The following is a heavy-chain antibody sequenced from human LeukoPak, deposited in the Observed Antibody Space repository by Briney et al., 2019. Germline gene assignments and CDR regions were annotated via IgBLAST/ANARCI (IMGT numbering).Heavy chain of an antibody. Sequence: PSETLSLTCAVYGGSFSGYFWSWIRQPPGKGLEWIGEINHSGSTNYNPSLKSRVTISVDTSKNQFSLKLSSVTAADTAVYYCARHRDGYPYWGQGTLITVSS. J-gene: IGHJ4*02. D-gene: IGHD5-24*01. CDR3: ARHRDGYPY. CDR2: INHSGST. V-gene: IGHV4-34*01. CDR1: GGSFSGYF.